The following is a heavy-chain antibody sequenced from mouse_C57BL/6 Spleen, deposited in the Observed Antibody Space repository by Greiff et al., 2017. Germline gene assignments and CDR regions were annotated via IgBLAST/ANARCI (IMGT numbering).Heavy chain of an antibody. J-gene: IGHJ1*03. CDR2: IYPGDGDT. CDR3: AREGYYWYVDV. D-gene: IGHD2-2*01. V-gene: IGHV1-82*01. Sequence: QVQLKESGPELVKPGASVKISCKASGYAFSSSWMNWVKQRPGKGLEWIGRIYPGDGDTNYNGKFKGKATLTADKSSSTAYMQLSSLTSEDSAVYVCAREGYYWYVDVWGTGTTVTVSS. CDR1: GYAFSSSW.